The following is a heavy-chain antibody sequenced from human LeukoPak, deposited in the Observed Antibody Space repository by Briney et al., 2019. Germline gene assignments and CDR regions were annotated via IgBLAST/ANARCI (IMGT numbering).Heavy chain of an antibody. D-gene: IGHD3-16*01. CDR3: ARMINGDYFDC. CDR2: MSYSGST. J-gene: IGHJ4*02. V-gene: IGHV4-59*02. CDR1: GGSVSAYY. Sequence: SETRSLTCSVSGGSVSAYYWSWIRQPPGKGLEYIGYMSYSGSTNCNPSVKSRVTISIDASRNQFSLKLSSVTAADTAVYYCARMINGDYFDCWGQGTLVTVSS.